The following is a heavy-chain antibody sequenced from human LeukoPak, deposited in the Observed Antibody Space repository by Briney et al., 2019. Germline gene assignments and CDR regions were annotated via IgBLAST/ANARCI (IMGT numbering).Heavy chain of an antibody. Sequence: GSLRLSCAASGFTVSSNYMSWVRQAPGKGLEWVSVIYRGGNTYYADSVKGRFTISRDNSRDTLYLQMSSLRAEDTAVYYCAGSSSWRLFDYWGQGTVVTVSS. V-gene: IGHV3-66*01. CDR1: GFTVSSNY. J-gene: IGHJ4*02. CDR2: IYRGGNT. CDR3: AGSSSWRLFDY. D-gene: IGHD6-13*01.